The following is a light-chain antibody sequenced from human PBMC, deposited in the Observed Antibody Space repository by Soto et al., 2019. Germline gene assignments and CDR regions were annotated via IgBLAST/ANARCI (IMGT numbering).Light chain of an antibody. Sequence: DIQMTQSPSSLSASVGDRVTITCQASQDISNYLNWYQQKPGKAPKLLIYDASKWETGVPSRFSGSGSGTDFTFTISSLQPEDIATYYCQQYDNLPRTFGQGNKLEIK. CDR3: QQYDNLPRT. CDR1: QDISNY. CDR2: DAS. J-gene: IGKJ2*02. V-gene: IGKV1-33*01.